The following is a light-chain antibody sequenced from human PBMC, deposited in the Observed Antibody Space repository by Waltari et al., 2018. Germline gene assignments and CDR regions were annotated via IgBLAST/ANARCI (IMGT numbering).Light chain of an antibody. Sequence: EMVMTQSPATLSVSPGERATLSCRASQSVSSDLAWYQQKSGQAPRLLIYAASNRATGIPARFNGGGSGTEFTLTISSLQSGDSAVYYCQQYNNWPLTFGQGTRLEIK. CDR1: QSVSSD. V-gene: IGKV3-15*01. CDR3: QQYNNWPLT. CDR2: AAS. J-gene: IGKJ5*01.